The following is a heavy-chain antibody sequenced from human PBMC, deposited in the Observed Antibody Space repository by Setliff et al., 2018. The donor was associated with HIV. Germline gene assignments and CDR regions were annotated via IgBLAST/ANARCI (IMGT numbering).Heavy chain of an antibody. J-gene: IGHJ1*01. V-gene: IGHV4-39*07. CDR3: ARVPTSSWYVTTQRTKEYFHH. CDR2: IYYSGNT. Sequence: PSETLSLTCSVSGGSISDFPYYWGWIRQPPGKGLEWIGSIYYSGNTYYNPSLKSRVTISTDTSRNQFSLRLSSVTAADTAIYYCARVPTSSWYVTTQRTKEYFHHWGQGTLVTVSS. CDR1: GGSISDFPYY. D-gene: IGHD6-13*01.